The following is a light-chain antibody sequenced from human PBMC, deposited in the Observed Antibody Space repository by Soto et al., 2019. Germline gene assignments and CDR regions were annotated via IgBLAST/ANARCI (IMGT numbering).Light chain of an antibody. CDR2: WAS. CDR3: HQYEITRLT. J-gene: IGKJ2*01. Sequence: DIVMTQSPDSLAVSLGERATINCKSSQSVLYSSNNKNYLAWYQQRPGQPPKLLIYWASTRESGVPDRFSGSGFGTDFTANFLCLQNEVVAFCDCHQYEITRLTSGQGTKLHI. V-gene: IGKV4-1*01. CDR1: QSVLYSSNNKNY.